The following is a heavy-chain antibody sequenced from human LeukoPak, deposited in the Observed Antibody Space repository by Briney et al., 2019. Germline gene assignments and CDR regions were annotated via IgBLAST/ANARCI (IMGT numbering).Heavy chain of an antibody. CDR1: GDSVSSTTAA. Sequence: SQTLSLTCAISGDSVSSTTAAWNWIRQSPSRGLEWLGRTYHRSRWYHDYAVSVKSRITINAETSKNQFSLQLTSVIAEDTAVYFCAYSSSLMPDTYNIWGQGTMVIVSS. J-gene: IGHJ3*02. D-gene: IGHD6-13*01. CDR2: TYHRSRWYH. CDR3: AYSSSLMPDTYNI. V-gene: IGHV6-1*01.